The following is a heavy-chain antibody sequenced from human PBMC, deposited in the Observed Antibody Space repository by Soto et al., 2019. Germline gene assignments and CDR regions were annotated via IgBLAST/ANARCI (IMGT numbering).Heavy chain of an antibody. Sequence: GESLKISCKGSGYSFTSYWIGWVRQMPGKGLEWMGIIYPGDSDTRYSPSFQGQVTISADKSISTAYLQWSSLKASDTAMYYCAILPGIVVDGWVWFDPWGQGTLVTVSS. D-gene: IGHD3-22*01. V-gene: IGHV5-51*01. CDR3: AILPGIVVDGWVWFDP. CDR2: IYPGDSDT. J-gene: IGHJ5*02. CDR1: GYSFTSYW.